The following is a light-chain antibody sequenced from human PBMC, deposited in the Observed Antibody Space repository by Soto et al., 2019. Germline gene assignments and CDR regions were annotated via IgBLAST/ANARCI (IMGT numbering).Light chain of an antibody. CDR3: SSFRSGTTL. V-gene: IGLV2-14*01. CDR2: EVS. J-gene: IGLJ1*01. Sequence: QSVLTRPASVSGSPGQSITISCTGTGSDIGAYNSVSWYHQHPGKAPKLMIYEVSNRPSGVSDRFSGSKSGNTASLTISGLQAEDEADYYCSSFRSGTTLFGTGTKVTVL. CDR1: GSDIGAYNS.